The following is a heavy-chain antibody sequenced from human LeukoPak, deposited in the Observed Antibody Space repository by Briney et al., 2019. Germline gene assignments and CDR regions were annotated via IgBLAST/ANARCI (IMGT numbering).Heavy chain of an antibody. CDR2: ISWNSGSI. Sequence: GRSLRLSCAASGFTFDDYAMHWVRQAPGNGLEWVSGISWNSGSIGYADSVKGTISRDNAKNSLYLQMNSLRAEDTALYYCAKGSGSYLSTSFDYWGQGTLVTVSS. CDR1: GFTFDDYA. V-gene: IGHV3-9*01. J-gene: IGHJ4*02. CDR3: AKGSGSYLSTSFDY. D-gene: IGHD1-26*01.